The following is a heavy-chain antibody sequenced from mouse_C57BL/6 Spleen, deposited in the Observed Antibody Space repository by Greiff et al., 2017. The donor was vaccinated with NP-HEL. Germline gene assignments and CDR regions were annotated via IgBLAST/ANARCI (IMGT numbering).Heavy chain of an antibody. CDR3: ARSGVVAPRYAMDY. J-gene: IGHJ4*01. CDR1: GYTFTSYG. V-gene: IGHV1-81*01. CDR2: IYPRSGNT. D-gene: IGHD1-1*01. Sequence: VKLMESGAELARPGASVKLSCKASGYTFTSYGISWVKQRTGQGLEWIGEIYPRSGNTYYNEKFKGKATLTADKSSSTAYLELSILTSEDSAVYVCARSGVVAPRYAMDYWGQGTSVTVSS.